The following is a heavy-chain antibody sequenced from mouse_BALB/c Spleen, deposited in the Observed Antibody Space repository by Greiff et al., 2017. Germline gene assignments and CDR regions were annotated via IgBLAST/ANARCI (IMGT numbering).Heavy chain of an antibody. V-gene: IGHV2-9*02. Sequence: VKLVESGPGLVAPSQSLSITCTVSGFSLTSYGVHWVRQPPGKGLEWLGVIWAGGSTNYNSALMSRLSISKDNSKSQVFLKMNSLQTDDTAMYYCARDIQTAGEGAWFAYWGQGTLVTVSA. CDR2: IWAGGST. J-gene: IGHJ3*01. D-gene: IGHD3-2*01. CDR1: GFSLTSYG. CDR3: ARDIQTAGEGAWFAY.